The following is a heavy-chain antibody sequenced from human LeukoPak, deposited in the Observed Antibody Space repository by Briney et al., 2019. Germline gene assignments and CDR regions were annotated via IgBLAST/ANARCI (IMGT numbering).Heavy chain of an antibody. CDR1: GGSFSGYY. CDR3: ETQLVPSYYYYYMDV. J-gene: IGHJ6*03. CDR2: INHSGST. Sequence: SETLSLSCAVYGGSFSGYYWSWIRQPPGKGLEGIGEINHSGSTNYNPSLKSRVTISVDTSKNQFSLKLSSVTAADTAVYYCETQLVPSYYYYYMDVWGKGTTVTVSS. D-gene: IGHD5-24*01. V-gene: IGHV4-34*01.